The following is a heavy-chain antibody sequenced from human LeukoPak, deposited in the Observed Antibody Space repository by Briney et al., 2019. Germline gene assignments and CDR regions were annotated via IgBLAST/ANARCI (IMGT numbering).Heavy chain of an antibody. CDR3: AKGGEWELIYYFDY. CDR2: ISWNSGSI. J-gene: IGHJ4*02. CDR1: GFTFDDYA. Sequence: PGGSLRLSCAASGFTFDDYAMHWVRQAPGKGLEWVSGISWNSGSIGYADSVKGRFTISRDNAKNSLYLQMNSLRAEDTALYYCAKGGEWELIYYFDYWGQGTLVTVSS. V-gene: IGHV3-9*01. D-gene: IGHD1-26*01.